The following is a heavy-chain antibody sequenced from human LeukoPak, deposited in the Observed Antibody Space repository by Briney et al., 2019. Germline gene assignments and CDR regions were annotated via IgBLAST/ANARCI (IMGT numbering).Heavy chain of an antibody. D-gene: IGHD5-24*01. J-gene: IGHJ4*01. CDR3: VIGEGWQPDY. CDR1: GASISSFF. CDR2: IYKSENT. V-gene: IGHV4-59*01. Sequence: PSETLSLTCAVSGASISSFFCNWVRQPPGKGLEWIGYIYKSENTNYNPSLKSRITISGDTSKNEFSPKLTSVTAADTAEYYCVIGEGWQPDYWGQGTLVTVSS.